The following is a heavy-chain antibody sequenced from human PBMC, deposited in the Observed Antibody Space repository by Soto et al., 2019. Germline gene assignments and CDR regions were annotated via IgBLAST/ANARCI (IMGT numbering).Heavy chain of an antibody. CDR3: ARGSEESYPGSRIFVC. CDR2: NSDRGGNT. CDR1: GITFGSRA. Sequence: GVSLRLSCLASGITFGSRARGWVRKAPGEELEWVSINSDRGGNTKYADSVGGRFTISRDNCKNTLYLQMNSLRAEDSAVDYCARGSEESYPGSRIFVCWGLGYLVTVSS. J-gene: IGHJ4*02. D-gene: IGHD3-10*01. V-gene: IGHV3-23*01.